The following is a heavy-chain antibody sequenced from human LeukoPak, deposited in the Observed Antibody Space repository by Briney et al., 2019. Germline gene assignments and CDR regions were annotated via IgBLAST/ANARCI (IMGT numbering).Heavy chain of an antibody. CDR2: IKSKTDGGTT. CDR3: TTPKYSGYDFYF. J-gene: IGHJ4*02. V-gene: IGHV3-15*01. CDR1: GFTFSKAW. Sequence: PGGSLRLSCAASGFTFSKAWMSWVRQAPGRGLEWVGRIKSKTDGGTTDYAAPVNGRFTISRDDSKNTLFLQMNSLKTEDTAVYYCTTPKYSGYDFYFWGQGTLVTVSS. D-gene: IGHD5-12*01.